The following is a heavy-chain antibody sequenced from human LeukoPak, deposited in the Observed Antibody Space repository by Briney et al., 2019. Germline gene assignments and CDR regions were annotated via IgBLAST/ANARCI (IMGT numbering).Heavy chain of an antibody. CDR1: GYTFTGYY. CDR2: INPNSGGT. Sequence: GASVKVSCKASGYTFTGYYMHWVRQAPGQGLEWMGRINPNSGGTNYAQKFQGRVTMTRDTSISTAYMELSRLRSDDTAAYYCARERGYYYNWFDPWGQGTLVTVSS. J-gene: IGHJ5*02. D-gene: IGHD3-22*01. CDR3: ARERGYYYNWFDP. V-gene: IGHV1-2*06.